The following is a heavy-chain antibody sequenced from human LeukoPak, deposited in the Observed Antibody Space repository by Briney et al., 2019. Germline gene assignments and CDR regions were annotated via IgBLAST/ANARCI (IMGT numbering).Heavy chain of an antibody. CDR3: ARGTYSYGFGEEYYFDY. V-gene: IGHV7-4-1*02. Sequence: ASVKVPFKASGNTFTTYARNWVRQAPGQGLEWMGWINTNTGNPTYAQGFTGRFVFSLDTSVSTAYLQITSLKAEDTAVYYCARGTYSYGFGEEYYFDYWGQGTLVTVSS. CDR2: INTNTGNP. CDR1: GNTFTTYA. D-gene: IGHD5-18*01. J-gene: IGHJ4*02.